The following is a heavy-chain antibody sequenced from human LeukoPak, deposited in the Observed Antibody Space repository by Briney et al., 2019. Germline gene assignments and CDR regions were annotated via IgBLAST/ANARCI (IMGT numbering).Heavy chain of an antibody. V-gene: IGHV3-30*02. CDR2: IQYDGSNE. CDR1: GFTFSSYA. CDR3: AKDRCSNGVGCYYYYMDV. D-gene: IGHD2-8*01. J-gene: IGHJ6*03. Sequence: HPGGSLRLSCAASGFTFSSYAMSWVRQAPGKGLEWVAYIQYDGSNEQYADSVKGRFSISRDSSKNILYLQMNSMRVEDTAVYYCAKDRCSNGVGCYYYYMDVWGKGTTVTISS.